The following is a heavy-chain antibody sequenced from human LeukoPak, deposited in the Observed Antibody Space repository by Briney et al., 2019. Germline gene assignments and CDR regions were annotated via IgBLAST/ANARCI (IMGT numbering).Heavy chain of an antibody. V-gene: IGHV3-23*01. CDR2: ISGSGGST. Sequence: GGSLRLSCAASGFTFSSYAMSWVRQAPGKGLEWVSAISGSGGSTYYADSAKGRFTISRDNSKNTLYLQMNSLRAEDTAVYYCAKDRSGSLYYMDVWGKGTTVTVSS. J-gene: IGHJ6*03. D-gene: IGHD1-26*01. CDR3: AKDRSGSLYYMDV. CDR1: GFTFSSYA.